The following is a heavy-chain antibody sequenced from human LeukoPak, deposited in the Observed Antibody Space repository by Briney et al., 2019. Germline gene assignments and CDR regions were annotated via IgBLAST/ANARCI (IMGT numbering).Heavy chain of an antibody. CDR1: GGSFSNYY. D-gene: IGHD3-22*01. CDR3: ASHYYDSSGYYYPFDF. V-gene: IGHV4-59*01. J-gene: IGHJ4*02. Sequence: SETLSLTCTVSGGSFSNYYWNWIRQPPGKGLEWIGYIYYSGSTNYNPSLKSRLTISVDTSKNQFSLTLRSVTAADTAVYYCASHYYDSSGYYYPFDFWGQGTLVTVSS. CDR2: IYYSGST.